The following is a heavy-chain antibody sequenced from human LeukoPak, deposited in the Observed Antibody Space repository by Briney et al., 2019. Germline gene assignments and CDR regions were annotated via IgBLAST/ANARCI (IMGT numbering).Heavy chain of an antibody. J-gene: IGHJ4*02. D-gene: IGHD7-27*01. CDR1: GFTFSTYT. V-gene: IGHV3-23*01. CDR2: IGNNGGGI. CDR3: AIDPNWGTHS. Sequence: PPGGSLRLSCAASGFTFSTYTMYWVRHPPGKRLEWVSIIGNNGGGIHYADSVKGRFTISRDNFKNALYLQMNSLRVEDTAVYYCAIDPNWGTHSWGQGVLVTVSS.